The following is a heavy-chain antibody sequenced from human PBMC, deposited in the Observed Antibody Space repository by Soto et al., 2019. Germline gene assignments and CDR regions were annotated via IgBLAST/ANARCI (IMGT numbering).Heavy chain of an antibody. V-gene: IGHV3-48*04. CDR1: GFTFSSYS. CDR3: VRISFDSSGFDAFDI. D-gene: IGHD3-22*01. J-gene: IGHJ3*02. Sequence: GGSLRLSCAASGFTFSSYSMYWVRQAPGKGLEWVSYISSSSSTIYYADSVKGRFTISRDNAKNSLYLQMNSLRAEDTAVYYCVRISFDSSGFDAFDIWGQGTMVTVSS. CDR2: ISSSSSTI.